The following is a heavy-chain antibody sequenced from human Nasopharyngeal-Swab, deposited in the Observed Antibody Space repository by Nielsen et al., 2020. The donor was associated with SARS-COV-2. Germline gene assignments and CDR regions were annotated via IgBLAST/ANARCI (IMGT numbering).Heavy chain of an antibody. CDR1: GFTFSSHS. Sequence: GGSLRLSCAASGFTFSSHSMNWVRQAPGKGLEWVSSISSSSSYIYYADSVKGRFTISRDNAKNSLYLQMNSLRAEDTAVYYCARDGDYSGWELTDYWGQGTLVTVSS. CDR2: ISSSSSYI. CDR3: ARDGDYSGWELTDY. V-gene: IGHV3-21*01. D-gene: IGHD1-26*01. J-gene: IGHJ4*02.